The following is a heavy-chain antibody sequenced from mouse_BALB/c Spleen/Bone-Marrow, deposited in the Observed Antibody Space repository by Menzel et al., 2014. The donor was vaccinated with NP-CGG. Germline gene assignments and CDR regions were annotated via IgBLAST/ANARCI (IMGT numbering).Heavy chain of an antibody. CDR3: ARRGYRYDLRVYAMDY. J-gene: IGHJ4*01. CDR2: INPDSSTI. V-gene: IGHV4-1*02. D-gene: IGHD2-14*01. Sequence: VMLVESGGGLVQPGGSLKLSCAASGFDFSRYWMSWVRQAPGKGLEWIEEINPDSSTINYTPSLKDKFIISRDNAKNTLYLQMSKVRSEDTALYYYARRGYRYDLRVYAMDYWGQGTSVTVSS. CDR1: GFDFSRYW.